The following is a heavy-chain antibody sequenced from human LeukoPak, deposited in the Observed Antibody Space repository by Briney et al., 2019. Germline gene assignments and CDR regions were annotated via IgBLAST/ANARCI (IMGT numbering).Heavy chain of an antibody. D-gene: IGHD2-2*01. Sequence: GGSLRLSCAASGFTFYDYAMHWVRQAPGKGLEWVSGISWNSGSLVYADSVKGRFTIYRDNAKKSLYLQMNSLRAEDTALYYCGKDHKFGRYCSRTSCHEGPIDYWGQGTLVTVSS. CDR3: GKDHKFGRYCSRTSCHEGPIDY. J-gene: IGHJ4*02. CDR2: ISWNSGSL. V-gene: IGHV3-9*01. CDR1: GFTFYDYA.